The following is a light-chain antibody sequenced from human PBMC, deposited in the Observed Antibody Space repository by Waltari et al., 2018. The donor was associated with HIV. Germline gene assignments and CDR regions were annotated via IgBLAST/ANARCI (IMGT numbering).Light chain of an antibody. V-gene: IGKV3-11*01. CDR3: QQRSNWPLT. CDR2: DAS. CDR1: QSVSSC. Sequence: EIVLTQSPATLSLSPGERATLSCRASQSVSSCLAWYQQKPGQAPRLLIYDASNRATGIPARFSGSGSATDFTLTIGSLEPQDFAVYYCQQRSNWPLTFGGGTKVEIK. J-gene: IGKJ4*01.